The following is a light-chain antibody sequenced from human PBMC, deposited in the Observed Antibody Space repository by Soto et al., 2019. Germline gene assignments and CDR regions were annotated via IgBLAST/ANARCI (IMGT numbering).Light chain of an antibody. CDR2: GSS. J-gene: IGKJ1*01. CDR1: QRVSSN. Sequence: LTQSPATMSRVPMSRATLSCRTSQRVSSNLAWYQQTPGRAPSLLIYGSSTSATGIPAKFSGSGFGTDVTLTPSRPQVAEFVIYCSQQLRPSPLTWGQGTKVDIK. CDR3: QQLRPSPLT. V-gene: IGKV3-15*01.